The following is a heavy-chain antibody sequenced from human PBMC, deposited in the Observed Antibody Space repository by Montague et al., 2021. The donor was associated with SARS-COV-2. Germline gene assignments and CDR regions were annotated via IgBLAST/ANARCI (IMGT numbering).Heavy chain of an antibody. CDR2: T. D-gene: IGHD1/OR15-1a*01. V-gene: IGHV4-61*07. Sequence: TTYNPSLKSRFTISVATSENQFSLSLTSVTAADTAVYYCARLNWDTDSVVDSWGQGAVV. J-gene: IGHJ4*02. CDR3: ARLNWDTDSVVDS.